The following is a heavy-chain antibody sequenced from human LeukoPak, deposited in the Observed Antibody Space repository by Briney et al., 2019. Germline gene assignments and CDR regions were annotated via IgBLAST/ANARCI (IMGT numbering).Heavy chain of an antibody. V-gene: IGHV3-33*01. CDR3: VRDDNWYLHS. D-gene: IGHD1-1*01. CDR2: IWYDGSSK. CDR1: GFTFSSYG. Sequence: GGSLRLCCAASGFTFSSYGMHWVRQAPGMGLEWVAIIWYDGSSKYYGDPVKDRFTISRDNSKNTLYLEMNSLRAEDTAVYYCVRDDNWYLHSWGQGTLVTVSS. J-gene: IGHJ4*02.